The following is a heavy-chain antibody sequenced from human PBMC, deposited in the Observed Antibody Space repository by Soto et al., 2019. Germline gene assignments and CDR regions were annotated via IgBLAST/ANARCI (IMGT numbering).Heavy chain of an antibody. Sequence: GASVKVSCKASGGTFSSYAISWVRQAPGQGLEWMGGIIPIFGTANYAQKFQGRVTITADESTSTVYMELSSLRSEDTAVYYCTLGKGGYCSSTSCYKGYYGMDVWGQGTTVTVSS. J-gene: IGHJ6*02. CDR2: IIPIFGTA. CDR1: GGTFSSYA. D-gene: IGHD2-2*02. CDR3: TLGKGGYCSSTSCYKGYYGMDV. V-gene: IGHV1-69*13.